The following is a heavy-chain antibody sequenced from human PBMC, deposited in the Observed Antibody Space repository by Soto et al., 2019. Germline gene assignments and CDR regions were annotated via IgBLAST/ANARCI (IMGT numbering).Heavy chain of an antibody. CDR3: ANDLPHNYPEDY. CDR2: ISTNNGER. Sequence: QLKLVQSGAEVKKPGASVKVSCKASGYTFLSFDIAWVRQAPGQGLEWMGWISTNNGERGYAKKLQGRVTLTTDTSTTTAYMDLMSLRSEDTADYYWANDLPHNYPEDYWGQGTLVTVSS. V-gene: IGHV1-18*01. D-gene: IGHD1-1*01. J-gene: IGHJ4*02. CDR1: GYTFLSFD.